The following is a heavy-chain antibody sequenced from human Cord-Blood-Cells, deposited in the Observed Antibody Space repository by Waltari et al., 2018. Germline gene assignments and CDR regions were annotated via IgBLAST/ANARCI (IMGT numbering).Heavy chain of an antibody. J-gene: IGHJ3*02. CDR3: AKDLESAARGAFDI. CDR1: GFTFSTYG. Sequence: QVQLVESGGGVVQPGRSLRLPCAASGFTFSTYGMPWFRQAPGKGLEWVAVISYDGSNKYYADSVKGRFTISRDNSKNTLYLQMNSLRAEDTAVYYCAKDLESAARGAFDIWGQGTMVTVSS. V-gene: IGHV3-30*18. CDR2: ISYDGSNK. D-gene: IGHD6-6*01.